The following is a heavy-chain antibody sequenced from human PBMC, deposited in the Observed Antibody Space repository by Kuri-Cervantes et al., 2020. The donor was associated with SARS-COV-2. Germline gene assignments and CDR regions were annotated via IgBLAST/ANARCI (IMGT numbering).Heavy chain of an antibody. J-gene: IGHJ4*02. CDR2: INHSGST. Sequence: GSLRLSCAVYGGSFSGYYWSWIRQPPGKGLEWIGEINHSGSTNYNPPLKSRVTISVDTSKNQFSLKLSSVTAADTAVYYCARQGSSGWYLGYWGQGTLVTVSS. CDR1: GGSFSGYY. V-gene: IGHV4-34*01. CDR3: ARQGSSGWYLGY. D-gene: IGHD6-19*01.